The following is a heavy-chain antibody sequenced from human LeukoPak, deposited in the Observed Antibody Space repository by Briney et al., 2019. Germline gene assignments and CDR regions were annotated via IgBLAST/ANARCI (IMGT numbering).Heavy chain of an antibody. J-gene: IGHJ6*02. CDR3: ARDQATMIRNGFDV. V-gene: IGHV3-53*01. Sequence: XGSLRLSCAASGFTVSSNYMNWVRQAPGKGLEWVSVIYGGGKTYYADSVKGRFTLSRDNSKNMLFLQMNGLRVEDTAVYYCARDQATMIRNGFDVWGQGTTVTVSS. D-gene: IGHD3-10*01. CDR2: IYGGGKT. CDR1: GFTVSSNY.